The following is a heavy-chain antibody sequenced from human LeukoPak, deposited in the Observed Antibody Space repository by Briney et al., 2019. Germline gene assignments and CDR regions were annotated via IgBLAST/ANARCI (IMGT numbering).Heavy chain of an antibody. CDR1: GYSFTSYW. D-gene: IGHD6-19*01. CDR2: IYPGDSDT. Sequence: GESLKISCKGSGYSFTSYWIGWVRQMPGKGLKWMGIIYPGDSDTRYSPSFQGQVTISADKSISTAYLQWSSLKASDTAMYYCAAKVKYSSGWYYFDYWGQGTLVTVSS. J-gene: IGHJ4*02. V-gene: IGHV5-51*01. CDR3: AAKVKYSSGWYYFDY.